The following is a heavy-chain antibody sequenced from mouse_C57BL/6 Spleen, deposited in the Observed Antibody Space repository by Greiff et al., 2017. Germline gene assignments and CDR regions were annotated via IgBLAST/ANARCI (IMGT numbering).Heavy chain of an antibody. CDR3: TIFITTVVAPFAY. D-gene: IGHD1-1*01. V-gene: IGHV1-15*01. J-gene: IGHJ3*01. CDR1: GYTFTDYE. CDR2: IDPETGGT. Sequence: QVQLQQSGAELVRPGASVTLSCKASGYTFTDYEMHWVKQTPVHGLEWIGAIDPETGGTAYNQKFKGKAILTAAKSSSTAYMELRSLTSEDSAVYYCTIFITTVVAPFAYWGQGTLVTVSA.